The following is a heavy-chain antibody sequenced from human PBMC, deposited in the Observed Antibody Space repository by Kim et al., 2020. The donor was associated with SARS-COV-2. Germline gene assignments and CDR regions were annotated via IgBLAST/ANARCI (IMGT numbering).Heavy chain of an antibody. V-gene: IGHV3-30*04. D-gene: IGHD1-26*01. CDR3: TRDVGSTASPAWGYFDQ. J-gene: IGHJ4*02. CDR1: GFTFSRYA. CDR2: ISYDGTIK. Sequence: GGSLRLSCAASGFTFSRYAIHWVRQAPGKGLEWVAVISYDGTIKDYADSVKGRFTISRDNAKSTVYLQMNSLRVADTAVYYCTRDVGSTASPAWGYFDQWGQGTLVTVSS.